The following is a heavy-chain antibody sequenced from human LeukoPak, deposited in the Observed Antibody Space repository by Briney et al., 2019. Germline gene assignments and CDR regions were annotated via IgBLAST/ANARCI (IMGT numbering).Heavy chain of an antibody. CDR1: GGSFSGYY. Sequence: SETLSLTCAVFGGSFSGYYWSWIRRSPGKGLEWIGEVSHRGSTNYNPSLKSRVTISLDTPKNQFSLELTSVTAADTAIYYCARSLSSMTTGAWFDPWGQGTQVTVSS. D-gene: IGHD3-22*01. V-gene: IGHV4-34*01. J-gene: IGHJ5*02. CDR3: ARSLSSMTTGAWFDP. CDR2: VSHRGST.